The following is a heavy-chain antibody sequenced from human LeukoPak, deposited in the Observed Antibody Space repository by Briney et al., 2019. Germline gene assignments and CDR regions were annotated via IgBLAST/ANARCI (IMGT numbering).Heavy chain of an antibody. D-gene: IGHD2-2*02. V-gene: IGHV4-31*03. CDR1: GGSISSGGYY. J-gene: IGHJ3*02. Sequence: PSQTLSLTCIVSGGSISSGGYYWSWIRQHPGKGLEWIGYIYYSGSTYYNPSLKSRVTISVDTSKNQFSLKLSSVTAADTAVYYCATSKGYCSSTSCYSGFAFDIWGQGTMVTVSS. CDR2: IYYSGST. CDR3: ATSKGYCSSTSCYSGFAFDI.